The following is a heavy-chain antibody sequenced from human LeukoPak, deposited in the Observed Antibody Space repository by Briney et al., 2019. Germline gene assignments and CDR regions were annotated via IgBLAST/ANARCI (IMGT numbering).Heavy chain of an antibody. D-gene: IGHD2-2*01. CDR1: GGSISSYY. Sequence: SETLSLTCTVSGGSISSYYWSWIRQPAGKGLEWIGRIYSSGSTNYNPSLKSRVTMSVDTSKNQFSLKLSSVTAADTAVYYCARGQYHLLYWYFDLWGRGTLVTVPS. V-gene: IGHV4-4*07. CDR2: IYSSGST. CDR3: ARGQYHLLYWYFDL. J-gene: IGHJ2*01.